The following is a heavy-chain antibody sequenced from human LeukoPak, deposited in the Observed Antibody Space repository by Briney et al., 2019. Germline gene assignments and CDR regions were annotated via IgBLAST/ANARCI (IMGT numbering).Heavy chain of an antibody. CDR1: GFTFSSYG. J-gene: IGHJ6*03. CDR3: ARGYSGYGGYYYYYMDV. Sequence: ESGGSLRLSCAASGFTFSSYGMHWVRQAPGKGLEWVAFIRYDGSNKYYADSVKGRFTISRDNSKNTLYLQMNSLRAEDTAVYYCARGYSGYGGYYYYYMDVWGKGTTVTVSS. D-gene: IGHD5-12*01. V-gene: IGHV3-30*02. CDR2: IRYDGSNK.